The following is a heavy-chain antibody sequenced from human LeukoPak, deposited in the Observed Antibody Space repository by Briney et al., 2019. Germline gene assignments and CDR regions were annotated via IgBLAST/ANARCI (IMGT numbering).Heavy chain of an antibody. CDR1: GYSFTSYW. J-gene: IGHJ3*02. CDR3: ARRVRGVINDAFDI. D-gene: IGHD3-10*01. CDR2: IYPGDSDT. Sequence: GEALKISFKGSGYSFTSYWIGWGRQMPGKGLEWMGIIYPGDSDTRYSPSFQGQVTISADKSISTAYLQRSSLKASDTAMYYCARRVRGVINDAFDIWGQGTMVTVSS. V-gene: IGHV5-51*01.